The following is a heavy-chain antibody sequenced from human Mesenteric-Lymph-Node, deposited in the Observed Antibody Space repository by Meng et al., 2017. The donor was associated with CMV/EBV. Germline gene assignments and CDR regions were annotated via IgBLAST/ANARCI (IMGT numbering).Heavy chain of an antibody. J-gene: IGHJ4*02. V-gene: IGHV3-23*01. D-gene: IGHD3-22*01. Sequence: GGSLRLSCAASGFTFSSYSMNWVRQAPGKGLEWVSPISRNGGPTHYADSVKGRFTISRDNSKNTLYLQMNSLRAEDTAVYYCAKDDYYDSSGYYWFWGQGTLVTVSS. CDR3: AKDDYYDSSGYYWF. CDR2: ISRNGGPT. CDR1: GFTFSSYS.